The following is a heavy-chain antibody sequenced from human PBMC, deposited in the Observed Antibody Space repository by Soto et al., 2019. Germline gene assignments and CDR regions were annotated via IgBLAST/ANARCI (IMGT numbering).Heavy chain of an antibody. V-gene: IGHV4-4*07. CDR2: IYTSGST. J-gene: IGHJ5*02. Sequence: SETLSLTCTVSGGSISSYYWSWIRQPAGKGLEWIGRIYTSGSTNYNPSLKSRVTMSVDTSKNQFSLKLSSVTAADTAVYYCGRDRRSSGRRWLDPWGEGTRVTVSS. D-gene: IGHD6-13*01. CDR3: GRDRRSSGRRWLDP. CDR1: GGSISSYY.